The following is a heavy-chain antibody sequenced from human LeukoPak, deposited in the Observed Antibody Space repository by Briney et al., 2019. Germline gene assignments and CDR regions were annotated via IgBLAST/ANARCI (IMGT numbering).Heavy chain of an antibody. J-gene: IGHJ4*02. CDR1: GFTFSSYW. CDR2: IKQDGSEK. CDR3: ARVLARRVVIIGYFGY. V-gene: IGHV3-7*01. D-gene: IGHD3-3*01. Sequence: SGGSLRLSCAASGFTFSSYWMSWVRRAPGKGLEWVANIKQDGSEKFYVDSVEGRFTISRDNAKNSLYLQMSSLRAEDTAVYYCARVLARRVVIIGYFGYWGQGTLVTVSS.